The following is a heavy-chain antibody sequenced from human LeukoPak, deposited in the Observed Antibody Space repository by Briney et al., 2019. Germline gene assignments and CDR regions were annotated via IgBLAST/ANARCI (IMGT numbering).Heavy chain of an antibody. J-gene: IGHJ4*02. V-gene: IGHV3-74*03. CDR1: GFTFSSYW. D-gene: IGHD1-26*01. CDR3: ASIVGASGG. Sequence: QPGGSLRLSCAASGFTFSSYWMYWVRQAPGKGLVWVSRIDSDGSSTTYADSVKSRFTISRDNAKNTLYLQMNSLRAEDTAVYYCASIVGASGGWGQGTLVTVSS. CDR2: IDSDGSST.